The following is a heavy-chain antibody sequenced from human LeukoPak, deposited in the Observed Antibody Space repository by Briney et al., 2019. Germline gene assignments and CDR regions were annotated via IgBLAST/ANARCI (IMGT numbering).Heavy chain of an antibody. CDR1: GFTFSNYA. Sequence: PGGSLRFYCSASGFTFSNYAMHWVRQATGKGLEFVSGISSTGGSTNYPDSVKVRFSISRDNSKSTLYLQMTSLRADDTAVYYCVKDQHCSTISCATRTGFDPWGQGTSVTVSS. CDR2: ISSTGGST. D-gene: IGHD2-2*01. CDR3: VKDQHCSTISCATRTGFDP. J-gene: IGHJ5*02. V-gene: IGHV3-64D*06.